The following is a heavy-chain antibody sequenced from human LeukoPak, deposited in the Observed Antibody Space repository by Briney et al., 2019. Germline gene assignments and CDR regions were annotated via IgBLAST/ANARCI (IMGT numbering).Heavy chain of an antibody. CDR3: ARGDFYYGSGSYVFYFDY. CDR2: INHSGSA. D-gene: IGHD3-10*01. J-gene: IGHJ4*02. V-gene: IGHV4-34*01. Sequence: PSETLSLTCAVYGGSFSGYYWGWIRQPPGKGLEWIGEINHSGSANYNPSLKSRVTISVDTSKNQFSLKLSSVTAADTAVYYCARGDFYYGSGSYVFYFDYWGQGTLVTVSS. CDR1: GGSFSGYY.